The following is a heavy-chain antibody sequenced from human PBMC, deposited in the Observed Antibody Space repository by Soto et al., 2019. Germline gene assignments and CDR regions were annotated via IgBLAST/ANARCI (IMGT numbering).Heavy chain of an antibody. Sequence: EVQLLESGGGLVQPGGSLRLSCAASGFTFSSYAMSWVRQAPGKGLEWVSVISGSGDSTYYADSVRGRFTISRDNSKNTLYLQMNSLRAEDTAVYYCAKDRGGAAAGPTKFYGMDVWGQGTMVTVSS. J-gene: IGHJ6*02. CDR3: AKDRGGAAAGPTKFYGMDV. CDR2: ISGSGDST. D-gene: IGHD6-13*01. CDR1: GFTFSSYA. V-gene: IGHV3-23*01.